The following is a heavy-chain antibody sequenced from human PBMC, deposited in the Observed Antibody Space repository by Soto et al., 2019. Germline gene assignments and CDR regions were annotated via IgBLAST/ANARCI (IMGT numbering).Heavy chain of an antibody. V-gene: IGHV3-72*01. D-gene: IGHD1-1*01. Sequence: EVQLAESGGGLVQPGGSLRLSCVVSGFTLSDHDMDRVRQAPGKGLEWVGRTKRKVESYTKEYAASVKGRFTISRHHSVNSMTLQMNSLKTEDTAVYYCLAFLSGRPYWGQGTLVTVSS. J-gene: IGHJ4*02. CDR3: LAFLSGRPY. CDR1: GFTLSDHD. CDR2: TKRKVESYTK.